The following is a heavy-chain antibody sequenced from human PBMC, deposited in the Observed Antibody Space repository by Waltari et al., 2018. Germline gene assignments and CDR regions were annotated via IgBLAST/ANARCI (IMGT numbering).Heavy chain of an antibody. J-gene: IGHJ4*02. CDR3: ATXGGGNXDTSGHASRFDX. CDR2: ISNXGSST. Sequence: VXSGXGLVXRGASLRLSCAASGFHFRNYAMAWATQATGRGLGGVXAISNXGSSTXDADSXKGRFIISRDXSKNTLYLQMNSLRAEDXAIYYCATXGGGNXDTSGHASRFDXWGQGTLVTVSS. D-gene: IGHD3-22*01. V-gene: IGHV3-23*04. CDR1: GFHFRNYA.